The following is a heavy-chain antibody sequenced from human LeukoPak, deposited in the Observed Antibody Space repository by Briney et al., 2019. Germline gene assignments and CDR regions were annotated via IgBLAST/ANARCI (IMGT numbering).Heavy chain of an antibody. Sequence: ASMKVSCRTSGYTFTSYGISWVRQAPGQGLEWMGWISAYNGNTNYAQKLQGRVTMTTDTSTSTAYMELRSLRSDDTAVYYCARLDAGFGGGDFDYWGQGTLVTVSS. J-gene: IGHJ4*02. D-gene: IGHD3-10*01. V-gene: IGHV1-18*01. CDR1: GYTFTSYG. CDR3: ARLDAGFGGGDFDY. CDR2: ISAYNGNT.